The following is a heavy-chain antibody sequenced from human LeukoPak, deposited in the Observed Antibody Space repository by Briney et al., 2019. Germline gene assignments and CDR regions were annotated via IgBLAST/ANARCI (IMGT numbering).Heavy chain of an antibody. Sequence: GASVKVSCKASGGTFSSYAISWVRQAPGQGLEWMGRIIPILGIANYAQKFQGKVTITADKSTSTAYMELSSLRSEDTAVYYCARIITMVRGVPSAFDIWGQGTMVTVSS. J-gene: IGHJ3*02. CDR1: GGTFSSYA. CDR3: ARIITMVRGVPSAFDI. D-gene: IGHD3-10*01. V-gene: IGHV1-69*04. CDR2: IIPILGIA.